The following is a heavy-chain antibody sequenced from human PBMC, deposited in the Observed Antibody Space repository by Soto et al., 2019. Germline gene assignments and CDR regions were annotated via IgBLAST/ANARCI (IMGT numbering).Heavy chain of an antibody. V-gene: IGHV3-30*18. D-gene: IGHD3-3*01. J-gene: IGHJ4*02. Sequence: SLRLSCAASGFTFISYGMHGVRQAPGKGLEWVAVMSYDGSDKYYADSVKGRFTISRDNSKNTLYLQMKSLRAEDTAVYYCAKWAPYYDFWSGYSDYWGQGTPVTVSS. CDR3: AKWAPYYDFWSGYSDY. CDR2: MSYDGSDK. CDR1: GFTFISYG.